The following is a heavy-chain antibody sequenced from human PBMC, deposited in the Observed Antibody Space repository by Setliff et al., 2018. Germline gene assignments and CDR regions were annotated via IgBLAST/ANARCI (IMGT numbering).Heavy chain of an antibody. Sequence: ASVKVSCKASGYTFTTHGLHWVRQAPGQRLEWMGWFNVGHGYTKYSQKFQGRVTMTSDTSARTAYTELNSLRSDDQAVYYCARDSRGLVPAAIEGSYYYYGMDVWGQGTTVTVSS. V-gene: IGHV1-3*01. CDR3: ARDSRGLVPAAIEGSYYYYGMDV. CDR2: FNVGHGYT. CDR1: GYTFTTHG. D-gene: IGHD2-2*02. J-gene: IGHJ6*02.